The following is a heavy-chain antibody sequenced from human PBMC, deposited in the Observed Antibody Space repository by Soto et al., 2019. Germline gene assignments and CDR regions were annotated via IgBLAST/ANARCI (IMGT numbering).Heavy chain of an antibody. D-gene: IGHD1-1*01. CDR2: IIPILGIA. CDR3: AGTGTTGTTGYYYYYLDV. J-gene: IGHJ6*03. Sequence: ASVKVSCKASGGTFSIYTISWVRQAPGQGLEWMGRIIPILGIANYAQKFQGRVTITADKSTSMAYMELSSLRSEDTAVYYCAGTGTTGTTGYYYYYLDVWGKGTTVTVSS. CDR1: GGTFSIYT. V-gene: IGHV1-69*02.